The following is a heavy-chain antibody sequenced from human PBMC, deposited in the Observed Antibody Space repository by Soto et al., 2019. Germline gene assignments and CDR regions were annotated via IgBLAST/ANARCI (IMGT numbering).Heavy chain of an antibody. CDR2: ISGSGGST. V-gene: IGHV3-23*01. CDR1: GFTFSSYA. Sequence: PGGSLRLSCAASGFTFSSYAMSWVRQAPGKGLEWVSAISGSGGSTYYADSVKGRFTISRDNSKNTLYLQMNSLRAEDTAVYYCAGSSGWLVGYSDYWGQGTLVTVSS. D-gene: IGHD6-19*01. CDR3: AGSSGWLVGYSDY. J-gene: IGHJ4*02.